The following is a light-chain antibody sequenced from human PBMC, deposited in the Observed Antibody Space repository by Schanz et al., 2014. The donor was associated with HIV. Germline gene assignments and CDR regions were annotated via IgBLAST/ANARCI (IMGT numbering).Light chain of an antibody. V-gene: IGKV1-33*01. Sequence: DIQMTQSPSSLSASVGDRVTITCQASQDISNYLNWYQQKPGKAPKLLIYAASSLQSGVPSRFSGSGSGTEFTLTISSLQPDDFATYYCQQYDTYSYTFGQGTKLEIK. CDR3: QQYDTYSYT. CDR2: AAS. J-gene: IGKJ2*01. CDR1: QDISNY.